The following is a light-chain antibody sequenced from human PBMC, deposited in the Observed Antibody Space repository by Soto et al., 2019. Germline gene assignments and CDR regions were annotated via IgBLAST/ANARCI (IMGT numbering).Light chain of an antibody. CDR1: QSVSSN. V-gene: IGKV3D-15*01. Sequence: EIVMTQSPGTLSVSPGERATLSCRASQSVSSNLAWYQQKPGQAPRLLIYGASTRATGSPARFSCSGSGTEFTLTISSLQSEDFAGYYCQQYNKWALTFGGGTKVEIK. CDR2: GAS. J-gene: IGKJ4*01. CDR3: QQYNKWALT.